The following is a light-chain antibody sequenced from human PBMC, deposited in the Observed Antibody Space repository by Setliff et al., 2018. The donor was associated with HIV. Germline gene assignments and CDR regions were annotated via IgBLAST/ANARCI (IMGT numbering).Light chain of an antibody. CDR3: SSYSTSNTLVL. J-gene: IGLJ2*01. CDR2: EVS. Sequence: QSALAQPASASGSPGQSISISCSGSHTDIGAYNYVSWYQQHPGKVPRLIIYEVSHRPSGVSDRISGAKSGNTASLFISGLQAEDEATYYCSSYSTSNTLVLFGGGTKVTVL. CDR1: HTDIGAYNY. V-gene: IGLV2-14*03.